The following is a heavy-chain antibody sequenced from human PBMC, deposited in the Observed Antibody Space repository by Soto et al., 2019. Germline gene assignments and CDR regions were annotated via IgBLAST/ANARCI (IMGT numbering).Heavy chain of an antibody. J-gene: IGHJ3*02. CDR1: GYTFTSYG. V-gene: IGHV1-18*04. Sequence: ASVKVSCKASGYTFTSYGISWVRQAPGQGHEWMGWISAYNGNTNYAQKLQGRVTMTTDTSTSAAYMELRSLRSDDTAVYYCARALYYYDSSGHHEAFDIWGQGTMVTVSS. D-gene: IGHD3-22*01. CDR2: ISAYNGNT. CDR3: ARALYYYDSSGHHEAFDI.